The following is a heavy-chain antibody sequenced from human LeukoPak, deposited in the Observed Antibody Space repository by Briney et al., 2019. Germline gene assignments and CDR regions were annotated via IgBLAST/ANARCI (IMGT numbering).Heavy chain of an antibody. D-gene: IGHD2-2*02. Sequence: PGGSLRLSCAASGFTFSDYYMSWIRQAPGKGLEWVSYISSSGRTIYYAASVKGRFTISRENAKNSLYLQMNSLRAEDTAVYYCARVCSSTSCYTQLSYYYYMDVWGKGTTVTVSS. CDR1: GFTFSDYY. V-gene: IGHV3-11*01. CDR2: ISSSGRTI. CDR3: ARVCSSTSCYTQLSYYYYMDV. J-gene: IGHJ6*03.